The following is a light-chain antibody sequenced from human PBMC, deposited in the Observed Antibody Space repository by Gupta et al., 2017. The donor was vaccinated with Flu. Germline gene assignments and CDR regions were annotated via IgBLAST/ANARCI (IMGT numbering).Light chain of an antibody. Sequence: PSSLSASIRDRVTITCRASQSISSYLNWYQQKPGKAPKLLIYAASSLQSGVPSRFSGSGSGTDFTLTISSLQPEDFATYYCQQSYSTPYTFGQGTKLEIK. CDR2: AAS. CDR1: QSISSY. CDR3: QQSYSTPYT. J-gene: IGKJ2*01. V-gene: IGKV1-39*01.